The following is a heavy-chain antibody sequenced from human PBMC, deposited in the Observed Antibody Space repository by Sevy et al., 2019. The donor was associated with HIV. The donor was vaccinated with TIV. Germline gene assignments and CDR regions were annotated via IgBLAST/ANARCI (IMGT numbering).Heavy chain of an antibody. D-gene: IGHD5-12*01. V-gene: IGHV3-30*04. CDR1: KFTFSLYA. CDR3: ARVDEQRWLRLYYFDY. CDR2: ISYDGSNK. Sequence: GGSLRLSCSASKFTFSLYAMHWVRQAPGKGLEWVAVISYDGSNKYYADSVKGRFTISRDNSKNPLYLQMNSLRAEDTAVYYCARVDEQRWLRLYYFDYWGQGTLVTVSS. J-gene: IGHJ4*02.